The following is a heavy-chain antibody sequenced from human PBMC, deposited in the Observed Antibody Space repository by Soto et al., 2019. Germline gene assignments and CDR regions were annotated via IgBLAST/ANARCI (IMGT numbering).Heavy chain of an antibody. D-gene: IGHD1-7*01. CDR3: ARELELRCYFDY. Sequence: SETLSLTCADSSGSISSISYYWGWIRQPPGKGLEWIGSIYYSGSTYYNPSLKSRVTISVDTSKNQFSLKLSSVTAADTAVYYCARELELRCYFDYWGQGTLVTVSS. J-gene: IGHJ4*02. V-gene: IGHV4-39*01. CDR1: SGSISSISYY. CDR2: IYYSGST.